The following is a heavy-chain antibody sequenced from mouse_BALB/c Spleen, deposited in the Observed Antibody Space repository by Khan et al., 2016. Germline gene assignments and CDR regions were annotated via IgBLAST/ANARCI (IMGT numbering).Heavy chain of an antibody. Sequence: VQLKESGAELVKPGASVKLSCTASGFNIKDTYMHWVKQRPEQGLEWIGRIDPANGNTKYDPKFQGKATITADTSSNTAYLQLSSRTSEDTAVYYCAGYYGNYVWDAMDYWGQGTSVTVSS. V-gene: IGHV14-3*02. D-gene: IGHD2-1*01. J-gene: IGHJ4*01. CDR3: AGYYGNYVWDAMDY. CDR2: IDPANGNT. CDR1: GFNIKDTY.